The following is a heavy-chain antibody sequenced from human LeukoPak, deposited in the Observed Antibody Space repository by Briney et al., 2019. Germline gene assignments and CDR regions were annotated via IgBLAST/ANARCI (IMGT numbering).Heavy chain of an antibody. CDR1: GGSFSGYY. CDR3: ARHGWHAWYFDL. D-gene: IGHD6-19*01. J-gene: IGHJ2*01. CDR2: INHSGST. Sequence: SETLSLTCAVYGGSFSGYYWSWIRQPPGKGLEWIGEINHSGSTNYNPSLKSRVTISIDTSKNQFSLKLSSVTAADTAVYFCARHGWHAWYFDLWGRGTLVTVSS. V-gene: IGHV4-34*01.